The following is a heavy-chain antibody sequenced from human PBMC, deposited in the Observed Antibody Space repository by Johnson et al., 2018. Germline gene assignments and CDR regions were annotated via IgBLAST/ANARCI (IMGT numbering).Heavy chain of an antibody. Sequence: VQLVQSGGGLVQPGGSLRLSCAASGFTFSNYTMNWVRQAPGKGLEWVSYISSTNTVYYADSVKGRFNISRDNAKNSLYLQMNSLRAEDTAVYYCSRPARSTDGRPGHWGQGTLVTVSS. CDR1: GFTFSNYT. CDR3: SRPARSTDGRPGH. CDR2: ISSTNTV. V-gene: IGHV3-48*01. J-gene: IGHJ4*02. D-gene: IGHD5-24*01.